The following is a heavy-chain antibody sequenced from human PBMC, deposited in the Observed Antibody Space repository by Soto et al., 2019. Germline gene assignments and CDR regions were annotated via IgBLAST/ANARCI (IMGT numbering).Heavy chain of an antibody. CDR1: GDSVSSNSAA. CDR3: AIGPSPMVRGVTNCFDP. D-gene: IGHD3-10*01. V-gene: IGHV6-1*01. CDR2: TYYRSKWYN. J-gene: IGHJ5*02. Sequence: SQTLSLTCAISGDSVSSNSAAWNWIRQSPSRGLEWLGRTYYRSKWYNDYAVSVKSRITNNPDTSKNQFSLQLNSVTPEDTAVYYCAIGPSPMVRGVTNCFDPWGQGTLVTVSS.